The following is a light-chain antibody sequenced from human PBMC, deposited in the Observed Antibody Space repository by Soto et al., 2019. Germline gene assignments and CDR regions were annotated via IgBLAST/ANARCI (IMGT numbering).Light chain of an antibody. CDR2: VVS. CDR1: RSVSNY. CDR3: EQSHRTPRT. J-gene: IGKJ1*01. Sequence: DIQMTQSASSLAASVGDSVTITCRASRSVSNYLSWYQQKPGKAPKLLIYVVSSLQSGVPSRFSGSGSETDYTLTLRTLQPEESATYFCEQSHRTPRTFGQGTKVDIK. V-gene: IGKV1-39*01.